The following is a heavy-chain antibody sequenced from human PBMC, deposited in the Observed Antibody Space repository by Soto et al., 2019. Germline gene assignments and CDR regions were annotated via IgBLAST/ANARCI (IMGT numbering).Heavy chain of an antibody. CDR2: IYHSGST. V-gene: IGHV4-4*02. Sequence: QVQLQESGPGLVKPSGTLSLTCAVSSGSISSSNWWSWVRQPPGKGLEWIGEIYHSGSTNYNPSLKSRVTISVDKSKNQFSLTLSSVTAADTAVYYCARAFGGVIGRYYYYYMDVWGKGTTVTVSS. D-gene: IGHD3-16*02. J-gene: IGHJ6*03. CDR3: ARAFGGVIGRYYYYYMDV. CDR1: SGSISSSNW.